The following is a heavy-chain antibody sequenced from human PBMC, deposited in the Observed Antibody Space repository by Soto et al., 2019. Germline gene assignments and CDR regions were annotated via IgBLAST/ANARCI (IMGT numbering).Heavy chain of an antibody. V-gene: IGHV3-23*01. D-gene: IGHD3-3*02. CDR3: AKRPTHFWSGYWHSDY. Sequence: GGSLRLSCTASGFTFSSYAMDWVRQAPGKGLEWLSAISGGGDASHYADSVKGRFTISRDNSKNALFLLMSSLRAEDTAVYYCAKRPTHFWSGYWHSDYWGQGTLVTVSS. J-gene: IGHJ4*02. CDR2: ISGGGDAS. CDR1: GFTFSSYA.